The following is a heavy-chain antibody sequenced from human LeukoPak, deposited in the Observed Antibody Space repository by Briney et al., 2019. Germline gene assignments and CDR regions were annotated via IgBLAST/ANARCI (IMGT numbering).Heavy chain of an antibody. D-gene: IGHD1-26*01. Sequence: GESLKISCKGSGYSFTSYWIGWVRQMPGKGLEWMGIIYPGDPDTRYSPSFQGQVTISADKSISTAYLQWSSLKASDTAMYYCARPGLVGALPNDAFDIWGQGTMVTVSS. CDR2: IYPGDPDT. J-gene: IGHJ3*02. V-gene: IGHV5-51*01. CDR1: GYSFTSYW. CDR3: ARPGLVGALPNDAFDI.